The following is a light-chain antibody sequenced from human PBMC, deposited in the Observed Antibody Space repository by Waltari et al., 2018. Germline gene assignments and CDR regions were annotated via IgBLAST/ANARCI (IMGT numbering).Light chain of an antibody. CDR3: STWDDSVTGWP. J-gene: IGLJ3*02. CDR1: SSNIGNNY. Sequence: QSILTQPPSASGTPGQRVTISCSGASSNIGNNYLYWYRQLPGTAPKLLLYKNNQRPSGVPDRFSGSKSGTSASLAISGLRAEDESDYFCSTWDDSVTGWPFGGGTKLTVL. V-gene: IGLV1-47*01. CDR2: KNN.